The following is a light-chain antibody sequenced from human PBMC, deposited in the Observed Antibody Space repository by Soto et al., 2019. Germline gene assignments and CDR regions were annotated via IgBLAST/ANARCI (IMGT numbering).Light chain of an antibody. CDR2: SIN. Sequence: QTVVTQEPSFSVSPGGTVTLTCGLSSGSVSTSSYPTWYQQTPGQAPRTLIYSINTRSSGVPDRFSGSILGNKAALTITGAQADDESDYYCVLYIGTWVFGGGTKVTVL. CDR1: SGSVSTSSY. J-gene: IGLJ3*02. CDR3: VLYIGTWV. V-gene: IGLV8-61*01.